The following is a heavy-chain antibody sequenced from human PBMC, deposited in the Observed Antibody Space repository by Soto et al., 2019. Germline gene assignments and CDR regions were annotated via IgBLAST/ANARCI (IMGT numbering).Heavy chain of an antibody. V-gene: IGHV3-23*01. CDR3: AKEAIGGNCISPDCYAIDWFDP. J-gene: IGHJ5*02. Sequence: PGGSLRLSCAASGFTFSNYAMNWVRQAPGKGLEWVSSISGSGSKTYYADSVKGRFTISRDNSQETLYLQLNSLRPEDTATYYCAKEAIGGNCISPDCYAIDWFDPWGQGTLVTVSS. CDR1: GFTFSNYA. CDR2: ISGSGSKT. D-gene: IGHD2-2*01.